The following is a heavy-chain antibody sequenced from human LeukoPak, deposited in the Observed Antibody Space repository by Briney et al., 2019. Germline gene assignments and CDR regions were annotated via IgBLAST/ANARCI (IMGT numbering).Heavy chain of an antibody. Sequence: PGGSLRLSCAASGFTFSSYWTHWVRQAPGKGLVWVSRINSDGSSTSYADSVKGRFTISRDNAKNTLYLQMNSLRAEDTAVYYCARSYIAVAGNFDYWGQGTLVTVSS. CDR1: GFTFSSYW. CDR2: INSDGSST. J-gene: IGHJ4*02. V-gene: IGHV3-74*01. D-gene: IGHD6-19*01. CDR3: ARSYIAVAGNFDY.